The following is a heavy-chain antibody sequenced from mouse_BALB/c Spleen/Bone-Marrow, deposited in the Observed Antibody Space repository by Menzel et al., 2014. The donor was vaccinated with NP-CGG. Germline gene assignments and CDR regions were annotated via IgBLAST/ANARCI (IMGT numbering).Heavy chain of an antibody. CDR1: GYTFTSYY. D-gene: IGHD2-4*01. J-gene: IGHJ2*01. Sequence: QVQLQQSGAELVKPGASVKLSCKASGYTFTSYYMYWVKQRPGQGLEWIGEINPSNGGTNFSEKFKSKATLTVDKSSSTAYMQLSSLTSEDFAVYYCTRSTMITYFDYWGQGTTLTVSS. V-gene: IGHV1S81*02. CDR3: TRSTMITYFDY. CDR2: INPSNGGT.